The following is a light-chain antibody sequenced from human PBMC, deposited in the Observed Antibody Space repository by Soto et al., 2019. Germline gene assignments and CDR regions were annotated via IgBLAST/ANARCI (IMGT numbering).Light chain of an antibody. CDR3: QQRSNWPPIT. CDR1: QSVSSN. CDR2: GAS. J-gene: IGKJ5*01. Sequence: EIVMTQSPATLSVSPWEIATLSCRASQSVSSNLAWFQQKPGQAPRLLIYGASTRATGIPARFSGSGSGTDFTLTISSLEPEDFAVYYCQQRSNWPPITFGHGTRLEIK. V-gene: IGKV3-15*01.